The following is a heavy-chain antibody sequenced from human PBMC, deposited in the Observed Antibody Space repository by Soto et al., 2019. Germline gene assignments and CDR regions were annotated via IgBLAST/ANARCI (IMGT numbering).Heavy chain of an antibody. J-gene: IGHJ6*03. CDR2: IWYDGSNK. CDR1: GFTFSSYG. CDR3: ARNPRLDYYYYVDV. V-gene: IGHV3-33*01. Sequence: QVQLVESGGGVVQPGRSLRLSCAASGFTFSSYGMHWVRQAPGKGLEWVAVIWYDGSNKYYAASVKGRFTISRDNSKNTLYLQMNSLRAEDTAVYYCARNPRLDYYYYVDVWGKVTTVTVSS.